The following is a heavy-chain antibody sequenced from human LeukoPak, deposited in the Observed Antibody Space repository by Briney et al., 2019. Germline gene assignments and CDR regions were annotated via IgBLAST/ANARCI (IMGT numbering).Heavy chain of an antibody. V-gene: IGHV1-3*03. J-gene: IGHJ4*02. Sequence: ASVKVSCKASGFPFTSYAIHWVRQAPGQKLEWMGWVNADNSNTKYSQEFQGRVTITRDTSASTAYMDLNSLRSEDMAVYYCAVGDYYYDTRFDYWGQGTLVTVSS. CDR2: VNADNSNT. CDR3: AVGDYYYDTRFDY. CDR1: GFPFTSYA. D-gene: IGHD3-22*01.